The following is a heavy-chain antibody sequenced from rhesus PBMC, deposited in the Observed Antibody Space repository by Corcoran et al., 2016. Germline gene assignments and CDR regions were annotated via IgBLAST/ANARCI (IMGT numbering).Heavy chain of an antibody. V-gene: IGHV4-143*01. J-gene: IGHJ4*01. D-gene: IGHD6-25*01. CDR3: AKSPAIAAADS. CDR1: GGSMSGYYL. Sequence: HVQLQESGPGVVTPSETLSLTCAVSGGSMSGYYLCSLLRTPPGKGVEWIGDIGGSSGSNNDNPYLKNRVTMSKDTSKNQFSMRLTSVTAADTAVYFCAKSPAIAAADSWGQGVLVTVSS. CDR2: IGGSSGSN.